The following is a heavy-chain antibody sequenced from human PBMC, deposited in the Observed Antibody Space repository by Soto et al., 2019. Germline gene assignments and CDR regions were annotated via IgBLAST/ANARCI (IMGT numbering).Heavy chain of an antibody. V-gene: IGHV5-10-1*01. CDR2: IDPSDSYT. J-gene: IGHJ4*02. CDR1: GYSVTRHW. D-gene: IGHD1-7*01. CDR3: SRLKSGTTFDY. Sequence: GEFPNFSCQGSGYSVTRHWISRVLQMPGKGLEWMGRIDPSDSYTNYSPSFQGHVTISADKSISTAYVQWSSLNTSDTAMYYCSRLKSGTTFDYWGQGTLVTVSS.